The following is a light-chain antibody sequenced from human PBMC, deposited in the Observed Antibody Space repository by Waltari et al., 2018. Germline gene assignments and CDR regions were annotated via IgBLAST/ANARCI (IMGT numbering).Light chain of an antibody. CDR1: SSDVGGYKY. V-gene: IGLV2-11*01. CDR2: DVS. CDR3: CSYAGSYTLL. Sequence: QSALTQPRSVSGSPGQSVTISCTGTSSDVGGYKYVSWYQQHPGKATKLMIHDVSNRPSGVPDRFSGSKSGNTASLTISGLQAEDEADYYCCSYAGSYTLLFGGGTKLTVL. J-gene: IGLJ2*01.